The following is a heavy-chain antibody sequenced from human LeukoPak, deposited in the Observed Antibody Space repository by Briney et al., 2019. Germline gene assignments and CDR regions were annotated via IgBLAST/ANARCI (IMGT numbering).Heavy chain of an antibody. CDR1: GFTFSSYS. D-gene: IGHD2-15*01. J-gene: IGHJ6*03. V-gene: IGHV3-48*01. Sequence: GGSLRLSCAASGFTFSSYSMNWVRQAPGKGLEWVSYISSSSSTIYYADSVKGRFTISRDNAKNSLYLQMNSLRAEDTAVYYCAKVALGPAATVYYYYYMDVWGKGTTVTVSS. CDR2: ISSSSSTI. CDR3: AKVALGPAATVYYYYYMDV.